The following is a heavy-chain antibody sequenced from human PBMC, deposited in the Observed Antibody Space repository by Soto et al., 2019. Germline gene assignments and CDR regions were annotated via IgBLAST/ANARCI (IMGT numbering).Heavy chain of an antibody. CDR1: GGTFSSYA. V-gene: IGHV1-69*01. Sequence: QVQLVQSGAEVKKPGSSVKVSCKASGGTFSSYAISCVRQAPGHGLEWMGGIIPIFGTANYAQKFQGRVTITADESTSTAYLELISLRAEDTAVYYCASRIAVAGNSSWGQGNLVTVSS. CDR2: IIPIFGTA. CDR3: ASRIAVAGNSS. J-gene: IGHJ5*02. D-gene: IGHD6-19*01.